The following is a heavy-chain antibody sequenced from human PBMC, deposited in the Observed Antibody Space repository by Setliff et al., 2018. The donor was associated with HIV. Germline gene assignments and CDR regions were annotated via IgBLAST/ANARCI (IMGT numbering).Heavy chain of an antibody. J-gene: IGHJ4*02. D-gene: IGHD2-2*01. CDR3: VTSSSWSSRLNF. V-gene: IGHV4-34*01. Sequence: PSETLSLTCAVYGGPLSCHYWSWIRQPPGQGREWIGETSHSGKTNYNPSLKSRVTISVDTSKNQFSLKLTSVTAADTAVYYCVTSSSWSSRLNFWGPGMLVTVSS. CDR1: GGPLSCHY. CDR2: TSHSGKT.